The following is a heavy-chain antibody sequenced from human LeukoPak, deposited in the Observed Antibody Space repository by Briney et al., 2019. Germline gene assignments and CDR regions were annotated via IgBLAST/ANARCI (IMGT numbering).Heavy chain of an antibody. V-gene: IGHV3-23*01. CDR1: GFTFSGYA. CDR2: ISGGGGST. Sequence: GALRLSCAASGFTFSGYAMSWVRQAPGKGLEWVSGISGGGGSTYYADSVKGRFTISRDNSKNTLYLEMNSLTAEDTALYYCARSDRTSLPLSDYWGQGTLVTVSS. CDR3: ARSDRTSLPLSDY. J-gene: IGHJ4*02. D-gene: IGHD2-2*01.